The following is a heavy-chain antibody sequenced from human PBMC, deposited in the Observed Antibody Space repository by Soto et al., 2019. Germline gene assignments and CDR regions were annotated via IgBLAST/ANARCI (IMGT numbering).Heavy chain of an antibody. CDR2: ISAYNGNT. CDR1: GYTFTSYG. J-gene: IGHJ5*02. CDR3: ARDRETIAVAGNNWFDP. V-gene: IGHV1-18*03. Sequence: ASVKVSCKASGYTFTSYGISWVRQAPGQGLEWMGWISAYNGNTNYAQKLQGRVTMTTDTSTSTAYMELRSLRSDDMAVYYCARDRETIAVAGNNWFDPWGQGTLVTVSS. D-gene: IGHD6-19*01.